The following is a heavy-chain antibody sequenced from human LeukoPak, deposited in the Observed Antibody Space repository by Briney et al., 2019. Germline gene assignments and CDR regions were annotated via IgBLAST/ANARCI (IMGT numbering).Heavy chain of an antibody. V-gene: IGHV3-23*01. CDR2: ISGSDGST. CDR1: GFTFSGYV. CDR3: AKKLGITMLRGGYYIDV. D-gene: IGHD3-10*01. Sequence: PGGSLRLSCAASGFTFSGYVMTWVRQPPGKGLQWVADISGSDGSTYYADSVKGRFTISRDNSKNTLYLQMNSLRAEDTAVYYCAKKLGITMLRGGYYIDVWGKGTTVTVSS. J-gene: IGHJ6*03.